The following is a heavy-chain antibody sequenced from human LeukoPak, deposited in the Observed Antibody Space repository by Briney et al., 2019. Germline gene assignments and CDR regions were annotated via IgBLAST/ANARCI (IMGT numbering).Heavy chain of an antibody. CDR3: AREGRDGYNSYYFDY. J-gene: IGHJ4*02. CDR2: IYYSGST. Sequence: SETLSLTCTVPGGSISSYYWSWIRQPPGKGLEWIGYIYYSGSTNYNPSLKSRVTISVDTSKNQFSLKLSSVTAADTAVYYCAREGRDGYNSYYFDYWGQGTLVTVSS. CDR1: GGSISSYY. D-gene: IGHD5-24*01. V-gene: IGHV4-59*01.